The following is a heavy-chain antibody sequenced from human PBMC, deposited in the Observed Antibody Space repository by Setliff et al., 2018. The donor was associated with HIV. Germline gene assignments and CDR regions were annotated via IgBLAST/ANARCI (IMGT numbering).Heavy chain of an antibody. CDR2: VNHSGST. Sequence: PSETLSLTCAVYGGSFSTYYWSWIRQSPEKGLEWIGEVNHSGSTNYNPSLQSRVTMSVDSSKNQFSLKLDSVTAADTAVYYCATSPPSDWPFNAFDIWGQGTMVTVSS. CDR3: ATSPPSDWPFNAFDI. V-gene: IGHV4-34*01. J-gene: IGHJ3*02. D-gene: IGHD3-9*01. CDR1: GGSFSTYY.